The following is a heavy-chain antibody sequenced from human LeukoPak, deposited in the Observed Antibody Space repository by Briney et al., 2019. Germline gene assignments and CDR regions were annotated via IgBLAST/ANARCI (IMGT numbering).Heavy chain of an antibody. J-gene: IGHJ4*02. CDR3: AKEFGVTMVRGVIPNYFDY. CDR2: IRYDGSNK. D-gene: IGHD3-10*01. CDR1: GFTFSSYG. V-gene: IGHV3-30*02. Sequence: PGGSLRLSCAATGFTFSSYGMHWVRQAPGKGLERVAFIRYDGSNKYYADSVKGRFTISRDNSKNTLYLQMNSLRAEDTAVYYCAKEFGVTMVRGVIPNYFDYWGQGTLVTVSS.